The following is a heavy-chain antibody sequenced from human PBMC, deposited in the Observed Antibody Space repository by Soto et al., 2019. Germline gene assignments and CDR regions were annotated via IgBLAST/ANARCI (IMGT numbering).Heavy chain of an antibody. Sequence: EVQLVESGGGLVQPGGSLRLSCAASGFTFSSYSMNWVRQAPGKGLEWVSYISSSSSTIYYADSVKGRFTISRDNAKNSLYLQMNSLRAEDTAVYYCARGPQAALVDYWGQGTLVTVSS. CDR3: ARGPQAALVDY. CDR1: GFTFSSYS. V-gene: IGHV3-48*01. CDR2: ISSSSSTI. D-gene: IGHD2-15*01. J-gene: IGHJ4*02.